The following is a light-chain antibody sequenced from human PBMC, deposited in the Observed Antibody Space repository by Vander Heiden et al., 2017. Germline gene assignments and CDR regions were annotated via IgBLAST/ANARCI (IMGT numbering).Light chain of an antibody. CDR3: HVRDSSSKHVV. J-gene: IGLJ2*01. V-gene: IGLV3-21*02. CDR2: DNS. Sequence: SAVLTQPPPVSVAPGQPARITCGGNNIGSKSVNWYQQKPGQAPVLVIYDNSDRPSGIPERFSGSNSGNTATLTVTRVAAGDEADYYCHVRDSSSKHVVFGGGTKLTVL. CDR1: NIGSKS.